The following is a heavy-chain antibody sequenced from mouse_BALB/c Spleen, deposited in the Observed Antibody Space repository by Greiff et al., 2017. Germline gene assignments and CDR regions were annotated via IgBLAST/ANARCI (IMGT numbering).Heavy chain of an antibody. CDR2: INSNGGST. CDR1: GFTFSSYG. D-gene: IGHD1-1*01. V-gene: IGHV5-6-3*01. Sequence: EVQGVESGGGLVQPGGSLKLSCAASGFTFSSYGMSWVRQTPDKRLELVATINSNGGSTYYPDSVKGRFTISRDNAKNTLYLQMSSLKSEDTAMYYCARDYYGSSFDDWGQGTTLTVSS. CDR3: ARDYYGSSFDD. J-gene: IGHJ2*01.